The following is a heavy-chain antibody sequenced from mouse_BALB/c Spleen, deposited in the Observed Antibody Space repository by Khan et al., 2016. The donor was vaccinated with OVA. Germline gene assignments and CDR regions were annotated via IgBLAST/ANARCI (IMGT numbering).Heavy chain of an antibody. CDR1: GYTFTTYT. J-gene: IGHJ3*01. D-gene: IGHD2-14*01. V-gene: IGHV1-4*01. Sequence: VQLQQSGAELARPGASVKMSCKASGYTFTTYTIHWIKQRPGQGLEWIGFINPNNVYTNYNQKFKDKATLTAAKSSTTAYMQLNSLTSDDSAVYYCTRDGAYYRNDGWFAYWGQGTLVTVSA. CDR3: TRDGAYYRNDGWFAY. CDR2: INPNNVYT.